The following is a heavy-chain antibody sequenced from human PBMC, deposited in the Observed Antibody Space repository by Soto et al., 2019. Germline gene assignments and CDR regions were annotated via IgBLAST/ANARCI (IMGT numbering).Heavy chain of an antibody. D-gene: IGHD2-2*01. V-gene: IGHV1-3*01. J-gene: IGHJ4*02. CDR1: GYTFSVYA. CDR3: ARCRDANAPPKGIDY. Sequence: GASVKVSCKASGYTFSVYAVHWVRQAPGQRLEWMGWINGGNENTKYSQIIQGRITITRATVASTAYMELTYLTSEDSAVYYCARCRDANAPPKGIDYWRQGTLVTVPS. CDR2: INGGNENT.